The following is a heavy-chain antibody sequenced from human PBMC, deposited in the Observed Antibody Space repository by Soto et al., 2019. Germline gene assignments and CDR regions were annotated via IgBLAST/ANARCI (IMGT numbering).Heavy chain of an antibody. V-gene: IGHV4-59*08. CDR1: GGSISNYY. Sequence: SETLSLTCTVSGGSISNYYWNWIRQSPGKGLEWIGYIYSSGSTHYNPSLQNRVTISIDTSKNQVSLKVNSVTAEDTAVYYCARHGLRYFYSSSSGPFDYWGQGTLVTVSS. D-gene: IGHD6-6*01. CDR3: ARHGLRYFYSSSSGPFDY. CDR2: IYSSGST. J-gene: IGHJ4*02.